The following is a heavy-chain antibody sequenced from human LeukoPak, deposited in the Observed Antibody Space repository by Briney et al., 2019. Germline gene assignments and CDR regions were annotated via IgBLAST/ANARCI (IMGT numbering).Heavy chain of an antibody. V-gene: IGHV3-11*06. CDR3: ARVGTYYYDSSGYLY. J-gene: IGHJ4*02. CDR2: ISPDGS. Sequence: GGSLRLSCAGSGFVFSDFYINWIRHSPGKGLEWLAYISPDGSYTTYGDSVKGRFTISRDNAKNSLYLQMNSLRAEDTAVYYCARVGTYYYDSSGYLYWGQGTLVTVSS. CDR1: GFVFSDFY. D-gene: IGHD3-22*01.